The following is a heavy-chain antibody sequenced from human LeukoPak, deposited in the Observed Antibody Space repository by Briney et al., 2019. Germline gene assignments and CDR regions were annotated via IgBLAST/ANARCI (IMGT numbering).Heavy chain of an antibody. D-gene: IGHD6-13*01. CDR3: ARGSSGYSTT. CDR2: INGDGSTT. CDR1: GFTLNTYW. V-gene: IGHV3-74*01. J-gene: IGHJ5*02. Sequence: GGSLRLSCAASGFTLNTYWMHWVRQAPGKGLVWVSRINGDGSTTNYADYVQGRFTISRDNAKNTLYLQMNSLRPEDTAVYYCARGSSGYSTTWGQGTLVTVSS.